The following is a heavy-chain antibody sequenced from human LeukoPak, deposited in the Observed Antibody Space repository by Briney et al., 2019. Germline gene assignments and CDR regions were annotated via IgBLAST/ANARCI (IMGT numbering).Heavy chain of an antibody. CDR3: ARDRVGSSSALDY. V-gene: IGHV3-23*01. Sequence: AGGSLRLSCAASGFTFSSYAMSWVRQAPGKGLEWVSAISGSGGSTYYADSVKGRFTISRDNSKNTLYLQMNSLRAEDTAVYYCARDRVGSSSALDYWGQGTLVTVSS. D-gene: IGHD6-6*01. CDR1: GFTFSSYA. J-gene: IGHJ4*02. CDR2: ISGSGGST.